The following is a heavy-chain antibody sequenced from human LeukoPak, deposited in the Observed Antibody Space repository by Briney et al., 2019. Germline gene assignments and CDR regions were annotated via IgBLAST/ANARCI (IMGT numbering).Heavy chain of an antibody. CDR1: GGSISSGGYY. J-gene: IGHJ5*02. V-gene: IGHV4-31*11. Sequence: SETLSLTCAVSGGSISSGGYYWSWIRQHPGKGLEWIGYSYYSGSTYYNPSLKSRVTISVDTSKNQFSLKLSSVTAADTAVYYCARDTSRWYNWFDPWGQGTLVTVSS. CDR3: ARDTSRWYNWFDP. D-gene: IGHD6-13*01. CDR2: SYYSGST.